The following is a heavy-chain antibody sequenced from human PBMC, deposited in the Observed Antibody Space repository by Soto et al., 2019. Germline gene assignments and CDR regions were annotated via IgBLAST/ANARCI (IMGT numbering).Heavy chain of an antibody. J-gene: IGHJ1*01. D-gene: IGHD3-22*01. Sequence: PSETLSLTCTVSGGSISSGDYYWSWIRQPPGKGLEWIGYIYYSGSTYYNPSLKSRVTISVDTSKNQFSLKLSSVTAADTAVYYCANRRSYYDSSGYYRTGYFQHWGQGTLVTVSS. CDR2: IYYSGST. CDR3: ANRRSYYDSSGYYRTGYFQH. CDR1: GGSISSGDYY. V-gene: IGHV4-30-4*01.